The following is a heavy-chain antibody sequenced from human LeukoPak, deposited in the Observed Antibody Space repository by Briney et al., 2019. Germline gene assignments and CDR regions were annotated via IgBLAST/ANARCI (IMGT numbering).Heavy chain of an antibody. CDR1: GYTFTGYY. J-gene: IGHJ4*02. D-gene: IGHD6-19*01. CDR2: INHNSGGT. V-gene: IGHV1-2*02. CDR3: ARAIAVAGTYYFDY. Sequence: GASVKVSCKASGYTFTGYYMHWVRQAPGQGLEWMGWINHNSGGTNYAQKFQGRVTMTRDTSISTAYMELSRLRSDDTAVYYCARAIAVAGTYYFDYWGQGTLVTVSS.